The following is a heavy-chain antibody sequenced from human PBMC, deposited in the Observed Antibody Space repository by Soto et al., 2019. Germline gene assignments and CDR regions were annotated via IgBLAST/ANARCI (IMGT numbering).Heavy chain of an antibody. CDR3: AKGGYGSGSSCYSNWFDR. CDR1: GFTFSSYA. Sequence: PGGSLRLSCAASGFTFSSYAMSCVRPAPGKGLEWVSAISGSGGSTYYTDSVKGRFTISRHNSKNTLYLQMNSLRAEDTAVYYCAKGGYGSGSSCYSNWFDRWGQGSLVTVS. J-gene: IGHJ5*02. V-gene: IGHV3-23*01. D-gene: IGHD2-15*01. CDR2: ISGSGGST.